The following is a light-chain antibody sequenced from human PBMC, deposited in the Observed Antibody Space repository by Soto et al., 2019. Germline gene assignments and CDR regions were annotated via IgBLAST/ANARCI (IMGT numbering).Light chain of an antibody. CDR2: STS. Sequence: QAVVTQEPSLTVSPGGTVTLTCASSTGAVTSDSYPNWVQQKPGQAPRGLNYSTSKSHSWTPDRFSGSLLGGKAALTLSGVQPEDEADYYCLLYFGSSQIFGGGTKLTVL. V-gene: IGLV7-43*01. J-gene: IGLJ2*01. CDR3: LLYFGSSQI. CDR1: TGAVTSDSY.